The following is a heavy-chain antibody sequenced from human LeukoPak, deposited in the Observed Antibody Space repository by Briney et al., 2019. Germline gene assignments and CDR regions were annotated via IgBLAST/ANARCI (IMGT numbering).Heavy chain of an antibody. J-gene: IGHJ4*02. D-gene: IGHD3-22*01. CDR1: GFIFSSYG. V-gene: IGHV3-33*08. CDR3: ARDPLYYYDSSGYYYAGGLDY. Sequence: PGGSLRLSCAASGFIFSSYGMHWVRQAPGKGLEWVAVIWYDGSNKYYADSVKGRFTISRDNSKNTLYLQMNSLRAEDTAVYYCARDPLYYYDSSGYYYAGGLDYWGQGTLVTVSS. CDR2: IWYDGSNK.